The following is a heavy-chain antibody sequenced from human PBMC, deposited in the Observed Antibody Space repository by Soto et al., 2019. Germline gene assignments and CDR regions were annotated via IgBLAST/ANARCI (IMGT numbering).Heavy chain of an antibody. D-gene: IGHD2-2*01. CDR2: ISGSGGST. V-gene: IGHV3-23*01. J-gene: IGHJ5*02. CDR1: AFTFSSYA. Sequence: GGSLRLSFAASAFTFSSYAMSWVRQAPGKGLEWVSAISGSGGSTYYADSVKGRFTISRDNSKNTLYLQMNSLRAEDTAVYYCATDHGSSTSCFDPWGQGTLVTVS. CDR3: ATDHGSSTSCFDP.